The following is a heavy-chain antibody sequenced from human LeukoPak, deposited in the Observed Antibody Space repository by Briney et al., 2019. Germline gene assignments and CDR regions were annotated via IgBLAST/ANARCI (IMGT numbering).Heavy chain of an antibody. D-gene: IGHD3-9*01. CDR3: AKDAAYFDWSFGFDY. Sequence: GGSLRLSCAASGFTFSDYEMNWVRQAPGKGLEWVSAISGSGGSTYYADSVKGRFTISRDNSKNTLYLQMNSLRAEDTAVYYCAKDAAYFDWSFGFDYWGQGALVTVSS. CDR2: ISGSGGST. J-gene: IGHJ4*02. V-gene: IGHV3-23*01. CDR1: GFTFSDYE.